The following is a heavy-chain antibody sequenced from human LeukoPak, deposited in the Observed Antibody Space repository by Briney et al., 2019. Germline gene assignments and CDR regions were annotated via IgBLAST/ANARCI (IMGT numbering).Heavy chain of an antibody. CDR2: IYYSGST. Sequence: SETLSLTCTVSGGSISSSSYYWGWIRQPPGKGLEWIGSIYYSGSTYYNPSLKSRVTISVDTSKNQFSLKLSSVAAADTAVYYCARVHFPYDYGGLFDYWGQGTLVTVSS. J-gene: IGHJ4*02. V-gene: IGHV4-39*07. D-gene: IGHD4-23*01. CDR1: GGSISSSSYY. CDR3: ARVHFPYDYGGLFDY.